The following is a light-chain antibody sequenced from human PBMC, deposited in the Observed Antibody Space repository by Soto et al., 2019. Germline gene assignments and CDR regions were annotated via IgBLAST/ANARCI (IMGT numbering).Light chain of an antibody. J-gene: IGKJ1*01. CDR3: QQSYSTPET. CDR2: GAS. Sequence: DIQMTQSPSSLSASVGDRVTITCRASQSINTFLNWYQKKPGKAPNLLIYGASSLQGGVPSRFSGSGSGTDFTLTISSLQPEDFAAYYCQQSYSTPETFGQGTQV. CDR1: QSINTF. V-gene: IGKV1-39*01.